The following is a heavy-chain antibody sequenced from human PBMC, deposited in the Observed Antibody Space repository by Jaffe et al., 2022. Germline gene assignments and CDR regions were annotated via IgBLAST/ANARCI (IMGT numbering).Heavy chain of an antibody. J-gene: IGHJ4*02. CDR1: GGSISSSNW. CDR2: IYHSGST. D-gene: IGHD3-10*01. CDR3: ARAGGRVLAKPRITPFYFDY. Sequence: QVQLQESGPGLVKPSGTLSLTCAVSGGSISSSNWWSWVRQPPGKGLEWIGEIYHSGSTNYNPSLKSRVTISVDKSKNQFSLKLSSVTAADTAVYYCARAGGRVLAKPRITPFYFDYWGQGTLVTVSS. V-gene: IGHV4-4*02.